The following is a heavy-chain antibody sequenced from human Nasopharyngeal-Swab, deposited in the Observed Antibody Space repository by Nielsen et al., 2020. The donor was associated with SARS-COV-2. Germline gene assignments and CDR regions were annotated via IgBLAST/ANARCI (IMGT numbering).Heavy chain of an antibody. V-gene: IGHV3-33*01. CDR2: IWYDGSNK. D-gene: IGHD2-2*01. CDR3: ARDEMGDLIGYCNSTSCYPDY. J-gene: IGHJ4*02. Sequence: GESLKISCAASGFTFSSYGMHWVRQAPGKGLEWVAVIWYDGSNKYYADSVKGRFTISRDNSKNTLYLQMNSLRAEDTAVYYCARDEMGDLIGYCNSTSCYPDYWGQGTLVTVSS. CDR1: GFTFSSYG.